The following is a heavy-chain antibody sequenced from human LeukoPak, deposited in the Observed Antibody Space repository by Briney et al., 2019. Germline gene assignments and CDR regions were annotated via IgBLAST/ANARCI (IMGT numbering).Heavy chain of an antibody. D-gene: IGHD2-2*01. CDR2: IIPIFGTA. CDR3: ARDRRVVPAAQSGAFDI. V-gene: IGHV1-69*05. J-gene: IGHJ3*02. Sequence: SVKVSRKASGGTFSSYAISWVRQAPGQGLEWMGGIIPIFGTANYAQKFQGRVTITTDESTSTAYMELSSLRSEDTAVYYCARDRRVVPAAQSGAFDIWGQGTMVTVSS. CDR1: GGTFSSYA.